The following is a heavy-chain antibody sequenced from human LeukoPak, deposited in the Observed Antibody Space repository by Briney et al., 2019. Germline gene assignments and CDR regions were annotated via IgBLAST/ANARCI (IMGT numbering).Heavy chain of an antibody. CDR2: ISSGSSYI. V-gene: IGHV3-21*01. CDR1: GFTFSDFA. J-gene: IGHJ4*02. D-gene: IGHD3-10*01. CDR3: ARDLSTMVRGLISHYFDY. Sequence: PGGSLRLSCAASGFTFSDFAMNWVRQAPGKGLEWVSSISSGSSYIYYADSVKGRFTISRDSAKNSLYLQMNFLRTEDTAVYYCARDLSTMVRGLISHYFDYWGQGTPVTVSS.